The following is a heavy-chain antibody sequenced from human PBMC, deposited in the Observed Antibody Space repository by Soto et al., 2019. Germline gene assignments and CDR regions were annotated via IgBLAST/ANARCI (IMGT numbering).Heavy chain of an antibody. CDR2: IRNKANSYNT. J-gene: IGHJ4*02. CDR1: GFSFSDHY. CDR3: ARYSGSYSRALDY. D-gene: IGHD1-26*01. V-gene: IGHV3-72*01. Sequence: EVQLVESGGGLVQPRGSLRLSCAASGFSFSDHYMEWVRQAPGNGLEWVGRIRNKANSYNTEYAASVKGRFTISRDDSRNSLYLQINSLKTEDTAVFYCARYSGSYSRALDYWGQGTPVIVSS.